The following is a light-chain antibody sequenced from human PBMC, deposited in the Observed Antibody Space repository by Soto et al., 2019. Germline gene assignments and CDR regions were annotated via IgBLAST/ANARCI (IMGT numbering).Light chain of an antibody. Sequence: QSALTQPPSASGSPGQSVTISCTGTSSDVGAYKYVSWYQQYPGKAPKLLIYDVTERPSGVPDRFSGSKSGNTASLTVSGLQVEDEADYYFSSHAGSSVVFGVGTKVTVL. CDR2: DVT. V-gene: IGLV2-8*01. CDR3: SSHAGSSVV. J-gene: IGLJ2*01. CDR1: SSDVGAYKY.